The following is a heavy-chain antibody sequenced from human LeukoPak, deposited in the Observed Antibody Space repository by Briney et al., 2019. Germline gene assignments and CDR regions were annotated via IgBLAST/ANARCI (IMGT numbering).Heavy chain of an antibody. Sequence: GGSLRLSCAASGFTFSSYGMSWVRQAPGKGLEWVSAISGSGGSTYYADSMKGRFTISRDNSKNTLYLQMNSLRAEDTAVYYCAKVPVAGIFMLDYWGQGTLVTVSS. V-gene: IGHV3-23*01. CDR2: ISGSGGST. D-gene: IGHD6-19*01. CDR3: AKVPVAGIFMLDY. CDR1: GFTFSSYG. J-gene: IGHJ4*02.